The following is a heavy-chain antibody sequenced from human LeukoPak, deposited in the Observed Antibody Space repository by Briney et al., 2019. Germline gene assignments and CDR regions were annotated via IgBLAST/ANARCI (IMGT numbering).Heavy chain of an antibody. V-gene: IGHV3-72*01. D-gene: IGHD2/OR15-2a*01. CDR3: ASAAIPTSGFFDY. Sequence: PGGSLRLSCAASGFSFSDHFMDWVRQAPGKGLEWVGRIKNKGNSYITEYAASVRDRFTISRDDSRSSLFLQMNSLKTADTAVYYCASAAIPTSGFFDYWGQGTLVTVSS. J-gene: IGHJ4*02. CDR1: GFSFSDHF. CDR2: IKNKGNSYIT.